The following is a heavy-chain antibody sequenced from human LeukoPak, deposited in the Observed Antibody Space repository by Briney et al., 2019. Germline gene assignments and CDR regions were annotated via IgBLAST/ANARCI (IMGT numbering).Heavy chain of an antibody. V-gene: IGHV5-51*01. CDR2: ILPDDSET. D-gene: IGHD2-21*01. Sequence: GESLKISCKGSGYNFANSWIGWVRQMPGKGPQWMGLILPDDSETRHSPSFRGQVTLSVDKSISTAYLQWSSLKAPASAMYYCARPVIGHDEDWYFDLWGRGTLVTVSS. CDR3: ARPVIGHDEDWYFDL. CDR1: GYNFANSW. J-gene: IGHJ2*01.